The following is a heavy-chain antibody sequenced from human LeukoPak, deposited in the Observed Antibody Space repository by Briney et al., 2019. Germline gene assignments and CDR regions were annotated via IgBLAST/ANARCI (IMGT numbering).Heavy chain of an antibody. Sequence: PGGSLRLSCAASGFTLSHSAMSWVRQAPGKGLEWVANINEDGSENHHVDSVKGRFTISRDNAKNSLYLQMNSLRAEDTAIYYCARHRCPSSWGPGTVVTVSS. CDR2: INEDGSEN. CDR1: GFTLSHSA. CDR3: ARHRCPSS. V-gene: IGHV3-7*03. D-gene: IGHD6-13*01. J-gene: IGHJ3*01.